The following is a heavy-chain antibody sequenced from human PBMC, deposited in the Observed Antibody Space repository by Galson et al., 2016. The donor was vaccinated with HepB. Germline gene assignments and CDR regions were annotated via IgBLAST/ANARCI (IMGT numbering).Heavy chain of an antibody. CDR1: GGTFTTYP. Sequence: SVKVSCKASGGTFTTYPITWVQQAPGQGPECLGRIIPLLGIPEYPQKFQGRLTITADKSSSTTYMELTSRRSEDTAVYYCAKPSSGWAKDAFDTWGQGTMVTVSS. V-gene: IGHV1-69*02. CDR2: IIPLLGIP. CDR3: AKPSSGWAKDAFDT. D-gene: IGHD6-19*01. J-gene: IGHJ3*02.